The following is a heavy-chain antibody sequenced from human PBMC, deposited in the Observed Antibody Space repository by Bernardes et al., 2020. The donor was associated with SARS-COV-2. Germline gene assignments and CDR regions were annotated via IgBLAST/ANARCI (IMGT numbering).Heavy chain of an antibody. Sequence: GGSLRLSCAASGFTFSSYGMHWVRQAPGKGLEWVAVIWYDGSNKYYADSVKGRFTISRDNSKNTLYLQMNSLRAEDTAVYYCARDWITMVRGEDDYWGQGTLVTVSS. CDR3: ARDWITMVRGEDDY. D-gene: IGHD3-10*01. CDR2: IWYDGSNK. J-gene: IGHJ4*02. CDR1: GFTFSSYG. V-gene: IGHV3-33*01.